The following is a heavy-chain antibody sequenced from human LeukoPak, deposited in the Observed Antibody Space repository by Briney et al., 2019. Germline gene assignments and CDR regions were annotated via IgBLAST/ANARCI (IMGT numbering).Heavy chain of an antibody. D-gene: IGHD6-19*01. CDR2: INHSGST. J-gene: IGHJ4*02. CDR3: ARPAYNSGWSPFDS. CDR1: GGSISSYY. V-gene: IGHV4-34*01. Sequence: SETLSLTCTVSGGSISSYYWSWIRQPPGKGLEWIAEINHSGSTNYNPSLKSRVSISVDTSKNQISLKLRSVTAADTAVYYCARPAYNSGWSPFDSWGLGTLVTVSS.